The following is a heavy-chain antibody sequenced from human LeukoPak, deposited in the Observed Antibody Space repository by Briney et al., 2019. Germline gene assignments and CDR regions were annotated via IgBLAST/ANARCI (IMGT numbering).Heavy chain of an antibody. D-gene: IGHD3-3*01. CDR1: GFTFSSYA. Sequence: GGSLRLSCAASGFTFSSYAMSWVRQAPGKGLEWVSAISGSGGSTYYADSVKGRSTISRDNSKNTLYLQMNSLRAEDTAVYYCAKDSTIFGVVIIWFDYWGQGTLVTVSS. J-gene: IGHJ4*02. CDR2: ISGSGGST. V-gene: IGHV3-23*01. CDR3: AKDSTIFGVVIIWFDY.